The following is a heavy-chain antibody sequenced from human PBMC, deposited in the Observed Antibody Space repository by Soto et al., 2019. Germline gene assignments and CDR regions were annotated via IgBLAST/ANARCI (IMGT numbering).Heavy chain of an antibody. D-gene: IGHD2-21*02. V-gene: IGHV3-7*03. CDR1: GFTFSMYS. J-gene: IGHJ6*02. CDR2: IPQDGVDG. CDR3: ARDHLILPAHDFFYGSDV. Sequence: LRLSCEVSGFTFSMYSMSWVRQSPGKGLEWVAKIPQDGVDGHYADSVKGRFIISRDNGKNSLHLQLNNLRAEDTAVYYCARDHLILPAHDFFYGSDVWGRGATVTVSS.